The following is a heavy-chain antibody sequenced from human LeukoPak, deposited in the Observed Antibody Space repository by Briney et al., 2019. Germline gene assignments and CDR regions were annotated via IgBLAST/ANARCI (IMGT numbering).Heavy chain of an antibody. D-gene: IGHD2-21*02. V-gene: IGHV3-64*01. CDR2: ISSNGGST. J-gene: IGHJ4*02. Sequence: PGGSLRLSCAASGFTFSSYAMHWVRQAPGKGLEYVSAISSNGGSTYYANSVRGRFTISRDNSKNTLYLQMGSLRAEDMAVYYCARVGAATAIDYWGQGTLVTVSS. CDR1: GFTFSSYA. CDR3: ARVGAATAIDY.